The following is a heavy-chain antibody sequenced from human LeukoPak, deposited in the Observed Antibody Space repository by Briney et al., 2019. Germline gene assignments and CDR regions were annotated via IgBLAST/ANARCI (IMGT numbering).Heavy chain of an antibody. CDR1: GFTFSSYS. CDR3: ATLYQPLLLGGARNWFDS. CDR2: ISSSSSTI. D-gene: IGHD2-21*02. J-gene: IGHJ5*01. V-gene: IGHV3-48*04. Sequence: PGGSLRLSCAASGFTFSSYSMNWVRQAPGKGLEWVSYISSSSSTIYYADSVKGRFTISRDNAKNSLYLQMNSLRAEDTAVYYCATLYQPLLLGGARNWFDSWGQGTLVTVSS.